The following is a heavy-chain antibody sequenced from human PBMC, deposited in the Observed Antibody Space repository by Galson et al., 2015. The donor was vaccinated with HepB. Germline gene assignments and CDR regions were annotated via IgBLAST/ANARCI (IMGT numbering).Heavy chain of an antibody. CDR2: ISSSGSTI. Sequence: SLRLSCAASGLTFSDYYMSWIHQAPGKGLEWVSYISSSGSTIYYADSVKGRFTIPRDNAKNSLYLQMNSLRAEDTALYYCAKGGGSGYYYYGMDIWGQGTTVTVSS. CDR1: GLTFSDYY. D-gene: IGHD2-15*01. V-gene: IGHV3-11*01. J-gene: IGHJ6*02. CDR3: AKGGGSGYYYYGMDI.